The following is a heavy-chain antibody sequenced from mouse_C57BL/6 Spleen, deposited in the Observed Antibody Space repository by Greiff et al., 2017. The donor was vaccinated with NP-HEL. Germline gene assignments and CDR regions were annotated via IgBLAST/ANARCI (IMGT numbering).Heavy chain of an antibody. J-gene: IGHJ2*01. V-gene: IGHV1-19*01. CDR1: GYTFTDYY. Sequence: EVQLQQSGPVLVKPGASVKMSCKASGYTFTDYYMNWVKQSHGKSLEWIGVINPYNGGTSYNRKFKGKATLTVDKSSSTAYMELNSLTSEDSAVYYCASTYYGSSGFDYWGQGTTLTVSS. CDR3: ASTYYGSSGFDY. CDR2: INPYNGGT. D-gene: IGHD1-1*01.